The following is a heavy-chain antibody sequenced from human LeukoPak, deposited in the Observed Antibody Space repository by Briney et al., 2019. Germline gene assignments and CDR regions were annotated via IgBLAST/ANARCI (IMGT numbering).Heavy chain of an antibody. D-gene: IGHD1-20*01. J-gene: IGHJ6*02. CDR2: INSDGSST. V-gene: IGHV3-74*01. CDR1: GFTFSNYW. Sequence: PGGSLRLSCAASGFTFSNYWMHWVRQVPGKGLVWVSRINSDGSSTTYADSVKGRFTISRDNGQNTLYLQMNSLRAEDTAVYHCAKALLTGTYYYYAMDVWGQGTTVTVSS. CDR3: AKALLTGTYYYYAMDV.